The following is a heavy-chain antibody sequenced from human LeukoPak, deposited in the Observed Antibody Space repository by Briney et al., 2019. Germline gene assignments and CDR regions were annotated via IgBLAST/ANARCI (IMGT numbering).Heavy chain of an antibody. J-gene: IGHJ6*02. V-gene: IGHV1-69*04. Sequence: SVKVSCKASGGTFSSYAINWVRQAPGQGLEWMGRIIPILGIANYARKFQGRVTITADKSTSTAYMELSSLRSEDTAVYYCAREITAAAGTGGMDVWGQGTTVTVSS. D-gene: IGHD6-13*01. CDR3: AREITAAAGTGGMDV. CDR2: IIPILGIA. CDR1: GGTFSSYA.